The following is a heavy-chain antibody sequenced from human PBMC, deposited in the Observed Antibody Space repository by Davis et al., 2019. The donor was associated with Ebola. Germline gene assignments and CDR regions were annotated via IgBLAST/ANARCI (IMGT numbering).Heavy chain of an antibody. CDR1: GGSISSSNW. V-gene: IGHV4-4*02. Sequence: MPGGSLRLSCAVSGGSISSSNWWSWVRQPPGKGLEWIGEIYHSGSTNYNPSLKSRVTISVDTSKNQFSLKLSSVTAADTAVYYCARGGYYYGMDVWGQGTTVTVSS. CDR3: ARGGYYYGMDV. J-gene: IGHJ6*02. CDR2: IYHSGST.